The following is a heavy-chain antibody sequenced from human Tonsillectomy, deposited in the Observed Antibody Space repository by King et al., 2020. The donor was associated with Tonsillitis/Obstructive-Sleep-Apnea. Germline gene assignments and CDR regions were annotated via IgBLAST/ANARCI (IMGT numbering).Heavy chain of an antibody. CDR3: ARETAPYSGYEVYAFDI. CDR2: INPNSGGT. CDR1: GYTFTGYY. J-gene: IGHJ3*02. V-gene: IGHV1-2*06. Sequence: QLVQSGAEVKKPGASVKVSCKASGYTFTGYYMHWVRQAPGQGLEWMGRINPNSGGTNYAQKFQGRVTMTRDTSISTAYMELSRLRSDDTAVYYCARETAPYSGYEVYAFDIWGQGTMVTVSP. D-gene: IGHD5-12*01.